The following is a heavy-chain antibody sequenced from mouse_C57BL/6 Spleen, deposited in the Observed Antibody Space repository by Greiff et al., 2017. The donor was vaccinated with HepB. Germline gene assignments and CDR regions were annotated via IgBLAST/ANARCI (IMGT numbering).Heavy chain of an antibody. Sequence: EVQLVESGGGLVKPGGSLKLSCAASGFTFSDYGMHWVRQAPEKGLEWVAYISSGSSTIYYADTVKGRFTISRDNAKNTLFLQMTSLRSEDTAMYYCARGDAQQLRTPYYYAMDYWGQGTSVTVSS. D-gene: IGHD3-2*02. V-gene: IGHV5-17*01. J-gene: IGHJ4*01. CDR2: ISSGSSTI. CDR3: ARGDAQQLRTPYYYAMDY. CDR1: GFTFSDYG.